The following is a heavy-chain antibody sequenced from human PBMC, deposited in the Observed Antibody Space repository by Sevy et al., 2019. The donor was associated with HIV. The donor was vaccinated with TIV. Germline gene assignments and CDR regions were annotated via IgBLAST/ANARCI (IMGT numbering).Heavy chain of an antibody. CDR1: GASISSSGYY. CDR3: AGPILTYKNGWSDYDY. D-gene: IGHD3-3*01. CDR2: INYRGIT. Sequence: SETLSLTCTVSGASISSSGYYWGWIRQPPGKGLEWIASINYRGITFYNPSLKSRITISADTSKNQFSLDLNSVTAADTAIYYCAGPILTYKNGWSDYDYWGQGTVVTVSS. J-gene: IGHJ4*02. V-gene: IGHV4-39*01.